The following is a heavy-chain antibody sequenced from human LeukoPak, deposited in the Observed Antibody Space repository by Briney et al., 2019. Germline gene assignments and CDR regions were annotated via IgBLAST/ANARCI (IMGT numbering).Heavy chain of an antibody. Sequence: PSGTLSLTCAVSVGSFSGYYWSWIRQPPGKGLEWIGEINHSGSTNYNPSLKSRVTISVDTSKTQFSLKLSSVTAADTAVYYCARRPRVRVGYCSSTSCYRYYYYGMDVWGQGTTVTVSS. V-gene: IGHV4-34*01. D-gene: IGHD2-2*01. CDR2: INHSGST. J-gene: IGHJ6*02. CDR1: VGSFSGYY. CDR3: ARRPRVRVGYCSSTSCYRYYYYGMDV.